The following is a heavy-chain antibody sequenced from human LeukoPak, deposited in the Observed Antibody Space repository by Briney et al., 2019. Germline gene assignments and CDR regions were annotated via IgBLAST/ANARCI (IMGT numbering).Heavy chain of an antibody. CDR3: ARDLDRDTYYDFWSGSH. CDR1: GGSISSYY. Sequence: SETLSLTCTVSGGSISSYYWSWIRQPPGKGLEWIGYIYYSGSTNYNPSLKSRVTISVDTSKNQFSLKLSSVTAADTAVYYCARDLDRDTYYDFWSGSHWGQGTLVTVSS. CDR2: IYYSGST. V-gene: IGHV4-59*01. D-gene: IGHD3-3*01. J-gene: IGHJ4*02.